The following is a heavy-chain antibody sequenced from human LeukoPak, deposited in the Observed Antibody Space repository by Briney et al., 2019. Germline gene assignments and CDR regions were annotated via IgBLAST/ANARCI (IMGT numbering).Heavy chain of an antibody. J-gene: IGHJ3*02. CDR1: GGSVSSSSYY. D-gene: IGHD3-10*01. Sequence: SETLSLTCTVSGGSVSSSSYYWGWIRQPPGKGLEWIGSIYYGGSTYYNPSLKSRVTISVDTSKNQFSLKLSSVTAADTAVYHCARPLWFGELLGYAFDIWGQGTMVTVSS. CDR2: IYYGGST. V-gene: IGHV4-39*07. CDR3: ARPLWFGELLGYAFDI.